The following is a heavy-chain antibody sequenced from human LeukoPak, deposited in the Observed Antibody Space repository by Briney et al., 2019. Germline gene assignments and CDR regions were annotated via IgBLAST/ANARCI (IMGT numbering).Heavy chain of an antibody. D-gene: IGHD3-10*01. CDR3: ARGFYGSGSSFDY. V-gene: IGHV4-59*01. CDR2: IYYSGST. CDR1: GGSISTYS. Sequence: PSETLSLTCTVSGGSISTYSWSWIRQPPGKRLEWIGYIYYSGSTNCNPSLKSRVTISVDTSKNQFSLKLSSVTAADTAVYYCARGFYGSGSSFDYWGQGTLVTVSS. J-gene: IGHJ4*02.